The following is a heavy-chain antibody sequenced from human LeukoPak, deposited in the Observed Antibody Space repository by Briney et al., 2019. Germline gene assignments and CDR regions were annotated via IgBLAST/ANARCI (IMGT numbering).Heavy chain of an antibody. CDR3: TTDLTHYIIKMLVVRNAFDL. CDR1: GFTFCNAW. Sequence: GGSLRLSCAASGFTFCNAWMNWVRQAPGKGLEWVGRIISETDGVTTDYAAPVKGRFTISRDDSKNTLYLQMNSLKTEDTAVYYCTTDLTHYIIKMLVVRNAFDLWGQGTMVTVSS. CDR2: IISETDGVTT. D-gene: IGHD3-22*01. V-gene: IGHV3-15*01. J-gene: IGHJ3*01.